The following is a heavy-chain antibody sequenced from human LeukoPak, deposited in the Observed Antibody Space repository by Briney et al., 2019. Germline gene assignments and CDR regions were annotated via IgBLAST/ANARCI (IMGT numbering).Heavy chain of an antibody. J-gene: IGHJ4*02. V-gene: IGHV4-31*03. CDR1: GGSISSGGYS. CDR3: ASYDSSGYYDY. Sequence: SETLSLTCTVSGGSISSGGYSWSWIRQHPGKGLEWIGYIYYSGSTYYNPSLKSRVTISVDTSKNQFSLKLSSVTAADTAVYYCASYDSSGYYDYWGQGTLVTVSS. D-gene: IGHD3-22*01. CDR2: IYYSGST.